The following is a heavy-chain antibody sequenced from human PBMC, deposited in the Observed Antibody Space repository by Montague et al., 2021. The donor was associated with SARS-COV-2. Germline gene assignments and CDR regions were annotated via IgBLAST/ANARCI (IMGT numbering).Heavy chain of an antibody. V-gene: IGHV4-34*01. D-gene: IGHD2-2*01. Sequence: SETLSLTCAISGGSFSNYYWSWIRQPPGKGLEWIGEVNQSGTTIYNPSVKSGVTISEDTSKNQFYLRLNSVTAADTAVCYCARVPYRLLFVPRYYGMDVWGQGTTVTVSS. CDR2: VNQSGTT. CDR1: GGSFSNYY. CDR3: ARVPYRLLFVPRYYGMDV. J-gene: IGHJ6*02.